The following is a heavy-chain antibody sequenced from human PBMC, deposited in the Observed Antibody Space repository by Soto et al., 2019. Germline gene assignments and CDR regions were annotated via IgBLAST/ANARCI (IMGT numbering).Heavy chain of an antibody. CDR1: GFTFSSYA. CDR2: ISGSGGST. J-gene: IGHJ4*02. CDR3: SKDGGGYSYGYPQYYFDY. D-gene: IGHD5-18*01. V-gene: IGHV3-23*01. Sequence: GGSLRLSCAASGFTFSSYAMSWVRQAPGKGLEWVSAISGSGGSTYYADSVKGRFTISRDNSKNTLYLQINSLRAEDTAVFYFSKDGGGYSYGYPQYYFDYWGQGTLVTVSS.